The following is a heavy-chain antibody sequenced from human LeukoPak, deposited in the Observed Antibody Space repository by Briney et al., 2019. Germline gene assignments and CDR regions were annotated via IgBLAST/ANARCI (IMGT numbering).Heavy chain of an antibody. CDR3: ARDNEERVTTVPGVWFDP. V-gene: IGHV4-4*07. J-gene: IGHJ5*02. D-gene: IGHD4-17*01. CDR2: IYTSGST. Sequence: SETLSLTCTVSGGSISSYYWSWIRQPAGKGLEWIGRIYTSGSTNYNPSLKSRVTMSVDTSKNQFSLKLSSVTAADTAVYYCARDNEERVTTVPGVWFDPWGQGTLVTVSS. CDR1: GGSISSYY.